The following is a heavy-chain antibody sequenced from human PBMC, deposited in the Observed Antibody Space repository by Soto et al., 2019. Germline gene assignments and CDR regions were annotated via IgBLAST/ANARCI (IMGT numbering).Heavy chain of an antibody. D-gene: IGHD3-9*01. V-gene: IGHV4-59*01. CDR3: ATGDILTGSFDY. J-gene: IGHJ4*02. Sequence: SETLSLTCTVSGGSISSYYWSWIRQPPGKGLEWIGYIYYSGSTNYNPSLKSRVSISADTSKNQFSLKLSPVTAADTAVYYCATGDILTGSFDYWGQGTLVTVSS. CDR1: GGSISSYY. CDR2: IYYSGST.